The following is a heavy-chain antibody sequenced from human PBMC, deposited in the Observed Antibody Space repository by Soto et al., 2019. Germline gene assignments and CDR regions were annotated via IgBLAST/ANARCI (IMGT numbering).Heavy chain of an antibody. J-gene: IGHJ4*02. CDR2: TSYDGSNR. CDR1: GFTFSSFA. CDR3: ARGDASYNYDSSGSPVFDY. Sequence: QVQLVESGGGVVQPGRSLRLSCAASGFTFSSFAMYWVRQAPGKGLEWVAVTSYDGSNRYYPDSVKGRFTISRDNSKNTLYLQMNSLRDEDAAVYYCARGDASYNYDSSGSPVFDYWGQGTLVTVSS. D-gene: IGHD3-22*01. V-gene: IGHV3-30-3*01.